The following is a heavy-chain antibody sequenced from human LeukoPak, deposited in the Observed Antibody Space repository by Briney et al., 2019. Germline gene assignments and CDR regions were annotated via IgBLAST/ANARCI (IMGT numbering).Heavy chain of an antibody. CDR3: ARDSGIAVDSDY. CDR2: INPSGGST. V-gene: IGHV1-46*01. J-gene: IGHJ4*02. CDR1: GYTFTSYY. Sequence: ASVKVSCKASGYTFTSYYMHWVRQAPGQGLEWMGIINPSGGSTSYAQKFQGRVTMTRDMSTSTVYMELSSLRSEDTAVYYCARDSGIAVDSDYWGQGTLVTVSS. D-gene: IGHD6-19*01.